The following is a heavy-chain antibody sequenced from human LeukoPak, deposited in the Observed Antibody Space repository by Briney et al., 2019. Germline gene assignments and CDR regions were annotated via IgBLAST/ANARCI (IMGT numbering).Heavy chain of an antibody. D-gene: IGHD2-21*02. V-gene: IGHV3-23*01. CDR1: GFTFSSYA. CDR3: AKDREWAAILYLSVFDI. Sequence: PGGSLRFSCAASGFTFSSYAMSWVRQAPGKGLEWVSAISGSGGSTYYADSVKGRFTISRDNSKNTLYLQMNSLRAEDTAVYYCAKDREWAAILYLSVFDIWGQGTMVTVSS. CDR2: ISGSGGST. J-gene: IGHJ3*02.